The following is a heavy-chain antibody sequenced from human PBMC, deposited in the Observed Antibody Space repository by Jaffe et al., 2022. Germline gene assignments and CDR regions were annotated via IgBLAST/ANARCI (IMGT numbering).Heavy chain of an antibody. Sequence: QVQLQESGPGLVKPSGTLSLTCAVSGGSISSSNWWSWIRQPPGKGLEWIGEIYHSGSTNYNPSLKSRVTISVDKSKNQFSLKLSSVTAADTAVYYCARLDSSGWYPYYFDYWGQGTLVTVSS. V-gene: IGHV4-4*02. CDR2: IYHSGST. CDR1: GGSISSSNW. J-gene: IGHJ4*02. D-gene: IGHD6-19*01. CDR3: ARLDSSGWYPYYFDY.